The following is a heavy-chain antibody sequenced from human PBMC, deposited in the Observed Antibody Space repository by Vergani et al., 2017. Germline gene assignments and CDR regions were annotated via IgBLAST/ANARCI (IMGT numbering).Heavy chain of an antibody. CDR2: IYYSGST. J-gene: IGHJ3*02. CDR1: GGSISSSSYY. V-gene: IGHV4-39*07. Sequence: QLQLQESGPGLVKPSETLSLTCTVSGGSISSSSYYWGWIRQPPGKGLEWIGSIYYSGSTNYNPSLKSRVTISVDTSKNQFSLKLSSVTAADTAVYYCARDSIAAANPGYAFDIWGQGTMVTVSS. CDR3: ARDSIAAANPGYAFDI. D-gene: IGHD6-13*01.